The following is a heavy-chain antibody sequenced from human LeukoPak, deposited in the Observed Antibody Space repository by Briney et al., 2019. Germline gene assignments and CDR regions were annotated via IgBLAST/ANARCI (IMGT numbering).Heavy chain of an antibody. CDR2: FYSSGTT. CDR3: VRQFDY. CDR1: GGSISGTSYY. Sequence: PSETLSLTCTVSGGSISGTSYYWVWIRQSPGKGLEWIGNFYSSGTTYYNPSLQSRVTISVDTSKNQFSLHLTSVTAADTAVYYCVRQFDYCGQGTLVTVSS. J-gene: IGHJ4*02. V-gene: IGHV4-39*01.